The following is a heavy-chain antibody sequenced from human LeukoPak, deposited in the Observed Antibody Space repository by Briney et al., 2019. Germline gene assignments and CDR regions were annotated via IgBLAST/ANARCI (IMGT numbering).Heavy chain of an antibody. Sequence: GGSLRLSCTASGFTFSGHWIHWVRQPPGMGLVWVSRINERGTDSMYAESVKGRFTISRDNAKNTVYLQMNSLRPEDTALYYCTEDSVAMVTTSDYWGQGTLVTVSS. D-gene: IGHD5-18*01. V-gene: IGHV3-74*03. CDR2: INERGTDS. J-gene: IGHJ4*02. CDR1: GFTFSGHW. CDR3: TEDSVAMVTTSDY.